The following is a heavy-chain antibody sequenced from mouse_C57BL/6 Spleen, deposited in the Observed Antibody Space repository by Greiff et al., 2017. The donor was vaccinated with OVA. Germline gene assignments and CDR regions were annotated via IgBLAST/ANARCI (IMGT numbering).Heavy chain of an antibody. V-gene: IGHV6-3*01. J-gene: IGHJ2*01. Sequence: EVKVEESGGGLVQPGGSMKLSCVASGFTFSNYWMNWVRQSPEKGLEWVAQIRLKSDNYATHYAESVKGRFTISRDDTKSSVYLQMNNVRAEDTGIYYCTGEGYFDYWGQGTTLTVSS. CDR1: GFTFSNYW. CDR3: TGEGYFDY. CDR2: IRLKSDNYAT.